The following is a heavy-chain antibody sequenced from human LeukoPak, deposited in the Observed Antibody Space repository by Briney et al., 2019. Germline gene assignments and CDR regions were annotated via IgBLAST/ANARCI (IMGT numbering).Heavy chain of an antibody. V-gene: IGHV4-59*01. CDR1: GGSMISYY. J-gene: IGHJ4*02. D-gene: IGHD2-21*01. Sequence: SETLSLTCTVSGGSMISYYWSWIRQTPGKGLEGIAYISDRGSTHYNPSLKSRVTLSVDTSKNQFSLNLSSVTAADTAVYYCARGMQLWVPFDYWGQGTLVTVSS. CDR2: ISDRGST. CDR3: ARGMQLWVPFDY.